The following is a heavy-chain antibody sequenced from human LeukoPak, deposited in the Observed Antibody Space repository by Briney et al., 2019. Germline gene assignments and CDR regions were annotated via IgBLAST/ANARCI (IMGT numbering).Heavy chain of an antibody. CDR2: IRYDGSNK. V-gene: IGHV3-30*02. CDR1: GFTFSNYG. Sequence: GGSLRLSCGASGFTFSNYGMLWVRQAPGKGLEWVAFIRYDGSNKLYADSVKGRFTISRDNSKNTLYLHINSLRADDTAVYYCVKDNPLDYWGQGTLVIVSS. CDR3: VKDNPLDY. D-gene: IGHD1-14*01. J-gene: IGHJ4*02.